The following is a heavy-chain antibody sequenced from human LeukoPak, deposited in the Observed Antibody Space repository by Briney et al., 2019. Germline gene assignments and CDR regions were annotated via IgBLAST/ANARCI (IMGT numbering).Heavy chain of an antibody. CDR1: GFTFSLFG. Sequence: PGGSLRLSCAASGFTFSLFGMHWVRQAPGKGLEWVALISYDGSSKWYADSVEGRFTTSRDNSKNTLYLQMSSLRAEDTAVYYCAKDEPGISATRPDYWGQGTLVSVSS. V-gene: IGHV3-30*18. J-gene: IGHJ4*02. D-gene: IGHD6-19*01. CDR3: AKDEPGISATRPDY. CDR2: ISYDGSSK.